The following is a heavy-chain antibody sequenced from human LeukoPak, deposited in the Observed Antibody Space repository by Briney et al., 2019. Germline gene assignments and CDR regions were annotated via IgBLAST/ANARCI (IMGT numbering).Heavy chain of an antibody. V-gene: IGHV4-34*01. Sequence: SETLSLTCAVYGGSFSGYYWSWIRQPPGKGLEWIGEINHSGSTNYNPSLKSRVTISVDTSKNQFSLKLSSVTAADTAVYYCARGLLQLRLLYYFDYWGQGTLVTVSS. D-gene: IGHD1-7*01. CDR2: INHSGST. CDR3: ARGLLQLRLLYYFDY. CDR1: GGSFSGYY. J-gene: IGHJ4*02.